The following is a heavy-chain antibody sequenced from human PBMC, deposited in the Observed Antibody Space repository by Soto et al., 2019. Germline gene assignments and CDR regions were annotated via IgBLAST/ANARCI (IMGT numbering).Heavy chain of an antibody. J-gene: IGHJ4*02. V-gene: IGHV3-30-3*01. CDR2: ISFDEINK. Sequence: QVQLVESGGGVVQPRKSLRLSCAASGFRFSNYAMHWVRHAPGKGLEWVASISFDEINKKYADSVKGRFTISRDNPKNTLFLQMNSLRTEDTAIYYCASLYYYGLTYYFDYWGQGSLVTVSS. CDR1: GFRFSNYA. CDR3: ASLYYYGLTYYFDY. D-gene: IGHD3-16*01.